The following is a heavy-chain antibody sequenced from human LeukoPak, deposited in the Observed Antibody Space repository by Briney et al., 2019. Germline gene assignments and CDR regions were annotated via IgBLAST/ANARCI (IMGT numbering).Heavy chain of an antibody. CDR1: GGSISSYY. CDR2: IYYSGST. Sequence: SETLSLTCTVSGGSISSYYWSWIRQPPGKGLEWIGYIYYSGSTNYNPSLKSRVTISVDTSKNQFSLKLSSVTAADTAVCYCARTSEGYCSGGSCCDFYYYMDVWGKGTTVTVSS. CDR3: ARTSEGYCSGGSCCDFYYYMDV. D-gene: IGHD2-15*01. V-gene: IGHV4-59*01. J-gene: IGHJ6*03.